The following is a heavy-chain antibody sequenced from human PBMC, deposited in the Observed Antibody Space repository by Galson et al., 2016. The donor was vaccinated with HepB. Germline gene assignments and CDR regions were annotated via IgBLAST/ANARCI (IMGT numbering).Heavy chain of an antibody. CDR1: GFTVDSDY. D-gene: IGHD5-12*01. V-gene: IGHV3-53*01. Sequence: SLRLSCAVSGFTVDSDYMNWVRQAPGKGLEWISVIYSGGRTSYADSVKGRFTIFRDRSKNTLYLQMNSLRASDTAIYYCARREWLRSLDYWGQGTLVTVSS. J-gene: IGHJ4*01. CDR2: IYSGGRT. CDR3: ARREWLRSLDY.